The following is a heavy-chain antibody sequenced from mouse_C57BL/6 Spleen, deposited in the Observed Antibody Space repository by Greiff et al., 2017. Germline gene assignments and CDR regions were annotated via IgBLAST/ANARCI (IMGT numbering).Heavy chain of an antibody. CDR3: TRRDGNYGYFGY. V-gene: IGHV1-15*01. Sequence: VQLQQSGAELVRPGASVTLSCKASGYTFTDYEMHWVKQTPVHGLEWIGAIDPETGGTAYNQKFKGKAILTADKSSSTAYMERRSLTSEDSAVYYCTRRDGNYGYFGYWGQGTTLTVSS. D-gene: IGHD2-1*01. J-gene: IGHJ2*01. CDR2: IDPETGGT. CDR1: GYTFTDYE.